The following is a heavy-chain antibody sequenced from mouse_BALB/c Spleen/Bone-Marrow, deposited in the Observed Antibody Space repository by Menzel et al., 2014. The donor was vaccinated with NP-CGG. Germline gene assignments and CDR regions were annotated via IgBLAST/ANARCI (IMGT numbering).Heavy chain of an antibody. CDR3: ARRPTATRAMDC. V-gene: IGHV1-67*01. CDR1: GYTFTDYA. CDR2: ISTYSGIT. D-gene: IGHD1-2*01. J-gene: IGHJ4*01. Sequence: VKLVESGPELVRPGVSVMISCKGSGYTFTDYAMHWVKQSHAKSLEWIGVISTYSGITNYNQKFEGKATMTVDKSSSTAYMELARLASEDSAIYYCARRPTATRAMDCWGQGTSVTVSS.